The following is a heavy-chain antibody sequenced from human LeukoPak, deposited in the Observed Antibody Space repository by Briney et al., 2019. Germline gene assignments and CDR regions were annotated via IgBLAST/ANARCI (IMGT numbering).Heavy chain of an antibody. CDR3: AKEYSSTSFLGYFDY. D-gene: IGHD6-6*01. CDR1: GFSFSSYG. J-gene: IGHJ4*02. Sequence: GGSLRLSCAASGFSFSSYGMHWVRQAPGKGLEWVAFIRYDRSNKYYADSVKGRFTISRDNSKNTLYLQMNSLRAEDTAVYYCAKEYSSTSFLGYFDYWGQGTLVTVSS. V-gene: IGHV3-30*02. CDR2: IRYDRSNK.